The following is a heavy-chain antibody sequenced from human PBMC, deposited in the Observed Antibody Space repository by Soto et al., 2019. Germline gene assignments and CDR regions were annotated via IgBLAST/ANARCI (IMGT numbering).Heavy chain of an antibody. CDR1: GFTFDDYA. V-gene: IGHV3-9*01. Sequence: EVQLVESGGDLVQPGGSLRLSCAASGFTFDDYAMHWVRQVPGKGLEWVSGINWDSDTIAYAASVRGRFTISRDNAKNSLYLQTNSLRPEDTALYYCAKDFHTNMALMDVWGKGTTVTVSS. J-gene: IGHJ6*03. CDR2: INWDSDTI. D-gene: IGHD3-10*01. CDR3: AKDFHTNMALMDV.